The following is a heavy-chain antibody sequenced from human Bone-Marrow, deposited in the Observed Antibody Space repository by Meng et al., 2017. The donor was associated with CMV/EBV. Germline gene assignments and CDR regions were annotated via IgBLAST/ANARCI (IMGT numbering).Heavy chain of an antibody. D-gene: IGHD2-2*02. CDR1: DDFVSSDTYY. CDR2: IYYSGST. V-gene: IGHV4-61*01. CDR3: ARGDYVPAAIVPTWYFDL. Sequence: SETLSLTCSVSDDFVSSDTYYWNWIRQPPGKGLEWIGYIYYSGSTNYNPSLKSRVTISVDTSKNQFSLKLSSVTAADTAVYYCARGDYVPAAIVPTWYFDLWGRGTLVTVSS. J-gene: IGHJ2*01.